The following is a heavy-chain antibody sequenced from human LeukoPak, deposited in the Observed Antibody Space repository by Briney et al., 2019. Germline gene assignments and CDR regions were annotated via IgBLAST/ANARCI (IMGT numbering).Heavy chain of an antibody. CDR2: ITGKSSGT. Sequence: GGSLRLSCSASGFTFNDNVMSWVRQAPGKGLEWVSSITGKSSGTFFADSVKGRFTISRDNSKNTLFLQMDSLRADDTAMYYCAKSRDPLQLWLPDYDVWGQGTMVTVSS. J-gene: IGHJ3*01. CDR3: AKSRDPLQLWLPDYDV. V-gene: IGHV3-23*05. D-gene: IGHD5-18*01. CDR1: GFTFNDNV.